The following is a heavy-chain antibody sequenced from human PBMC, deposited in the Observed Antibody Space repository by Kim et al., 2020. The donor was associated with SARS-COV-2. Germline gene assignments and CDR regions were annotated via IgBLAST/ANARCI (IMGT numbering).Heavy chain of an antibody. CDR3: TGDLALLLPFDP. Sequence: AAAVKGRFTISRDDSTSIAYLQMSSLKTEDTAVYYCTGDLALLLPFDPWGQGALVTVSS. D-gene: IGHD2-15*01. V-gene: IGHV3-49*02. J-gene: IGHJ5*02.